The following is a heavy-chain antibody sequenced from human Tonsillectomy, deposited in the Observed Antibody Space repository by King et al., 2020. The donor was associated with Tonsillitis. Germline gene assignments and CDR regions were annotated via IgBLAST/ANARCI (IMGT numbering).Heavy chain of an antibody. CDR1: GFSLSDTGLG. V-gene: IGHV2-26*03. D-gene: IGHD4-17*01. CDR3: ARTFYGAYARFFDF. J-gene: IGHJ4*02. Sequence: TLKESGPVLVKPTETLTLTCTISGFSLSDTGLGVGWIRQPPGRALEWLAHIFSNGDTSYSTSLNDRLTISKDTSNGQVVLTMTDMGPVDTGTYYCARTFYGAYARFFDFWGQGTLLMVSS. CDR2: IFSNGDT.